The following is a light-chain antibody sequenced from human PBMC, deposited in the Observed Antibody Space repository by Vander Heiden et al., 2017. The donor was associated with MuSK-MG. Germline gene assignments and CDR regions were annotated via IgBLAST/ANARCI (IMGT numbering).Light chain of an antibody. V-gene: IGKV3-15*01. CDR2: DAS. CDR3: QDYNNWPRT. J-gene: IGKJ2*01. CDR1: QSIRSN. Sequence: IVMTQLPATLSVSPGERATLSGRASQSIRSNLAWLQHKPGQAPRVVIYDASTRATGVPARFSGSGSGTEFTLTISSLQSEDFGLYYCQDYNNWPRTFGPGTKLEIK.